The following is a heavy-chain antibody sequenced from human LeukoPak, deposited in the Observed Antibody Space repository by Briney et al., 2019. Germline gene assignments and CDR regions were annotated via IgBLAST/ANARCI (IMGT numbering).Heavy chain of an antibody. V-gene: IGHV5-51*01. Sequence: GESLKISCKGSGYSFTSYWIGWVRQMPGKGLEWMGIIYPGDSDTRFSPSFQGQVTISADKSISTAYLQWSSLKASDTAMYYCARLLRGDSPFDAFDIWGQGTMVTVSS. CDR3: ARLLRGDSPFDAFDI. CDR1: GYSFTSYW. J-gene: IGHJ3*02. D-gene: IGHD4-17*01. CDR2: IYPGDSDT.